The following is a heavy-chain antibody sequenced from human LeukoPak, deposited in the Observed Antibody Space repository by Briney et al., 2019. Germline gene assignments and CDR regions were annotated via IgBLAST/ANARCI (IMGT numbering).Heavy chain of an antibody. CDR1: GGSISSGSYY. J-gene: IGHJ4*02. CDR2: ISTSGTT. Sequence: PSETLSLTCTVSGGSISSGSYYWSWIRQPAGKGLEWIGRISTSGTTNYDPSLKSRVTISVDTSKNQFSLKLSSVTAADTAVYYCARGGWNKFDYWGQGTLVTVSS. V-gene: IGHV4-61*02. CDR3: ARGGWNKFDY. D-gene: IGHD3-22*01.